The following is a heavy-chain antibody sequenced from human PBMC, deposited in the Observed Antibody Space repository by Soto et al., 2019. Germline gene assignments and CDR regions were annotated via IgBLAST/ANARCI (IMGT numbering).Heavy chain of an antibody. CDR2: INPSGGST. D-gene: IGHD5-12*01. CDR3: ARNPHVRSGYDSSRLWFDP. J-gene: IGHJ5*02. V-gene: IGHV1-46*01. CDR1: GYTFTSYY. Sequence: ASVKVSCKASGYTFTSYYMHWVRQAPGQGLEWMGIINPSGGSTSYAQKFQGRVTMTRDTSTSTVYMELSSLRSEDTAVYYCARNPHVRSGYDSSRLWFDPWGQGTLVTVSS.